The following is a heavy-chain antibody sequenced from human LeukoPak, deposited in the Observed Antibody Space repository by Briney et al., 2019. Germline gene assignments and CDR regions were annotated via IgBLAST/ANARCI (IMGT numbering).Heavy chain of an antibody. V-gene: IGHV3-23*01. D-gene: IGHD3-22*01. Sequence: PGASLRLSCAASGFTFSSYAMSWVRQAPGKGLEWVSAISGSGGSTYYADSVKGRFTISRDNSKNTLYLQMNSLRAEDTAVYYCAKDLDGYYDSSGYSYYFDYWGPGTLVTVSS. CDR3: AKDLDGYYDSSGYSYYFDY. J-gene: IGHJ4*02. CDR1: GFTFSSYA. CDR2: ISGSGGST.